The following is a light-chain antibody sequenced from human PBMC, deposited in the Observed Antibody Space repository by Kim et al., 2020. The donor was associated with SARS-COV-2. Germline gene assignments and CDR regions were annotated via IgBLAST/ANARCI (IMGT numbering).Light chain of an antibody. Sequence: ASVGDSVTITCRSSQRISFSFALYQQQPGKAPNLLIYAASSLESGVPSRFSGSRSGTEFTLTINCLQPDDLATYYCQQYDSYPLTFGGGTKVDIK. J-gene: IGKJ4*01. CDR2: AAS. CDR1: QRISFS. V-gene: IGKV1-5*03. CDR3: QQYDSYPLT.